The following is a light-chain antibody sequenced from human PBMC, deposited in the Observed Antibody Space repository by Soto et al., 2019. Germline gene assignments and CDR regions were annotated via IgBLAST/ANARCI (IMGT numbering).Light chain of an antibody. CDR3: QQYNNWWT. Sequence: EIVMTQSPATLSVSPGERATLSCRASQSISSNLAWYQQKPGQAPRLLMFRTSSRATGFPARFSGSGSGTEFTLTISSLQFDDSAVYYCQQYNNWWTFGQGTKVEIK. CDR1: QSISSN. CDR2: RTS. J-gene: IGKJ1*01. V-gene: IGKV3-15*01.